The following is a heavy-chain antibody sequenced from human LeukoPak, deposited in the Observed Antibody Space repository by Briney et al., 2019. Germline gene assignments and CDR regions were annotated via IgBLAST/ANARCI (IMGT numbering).Heavy chain of an antibody. Sequence: LRLSCAASGFTFSSYSMNWVRQAPGKGLEWVSSISSSSGYIYYADSVKCRFTILRDNAKNSLYLQSNSLRAEDTAVYYCARAEYYYDSSGYDCDWGQGTLVTVSS. CDR2: ISSSSGYI. J-gene: IGHJ4*02. V-gene: IGHV3-21*01. CDR1: GFTFSSYS. D-gene: IGHD3-22*01. CDR3: ARAEYYYDSSGYDCD.